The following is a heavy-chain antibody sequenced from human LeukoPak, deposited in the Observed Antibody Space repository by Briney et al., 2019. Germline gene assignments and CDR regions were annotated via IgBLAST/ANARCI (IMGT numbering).Heavy chain of an antibody. CDR3: ARRSYDFWSGYEKYYFDY. J-gene: IGHJ4*02. D-gene: IGHD3-3*01. V-gene: IGHV5-51*01. Sequence: GESLKISCKGSGYSFTSYWIGWVRQMPGKGLEWMGIIYPGDSDTRYSPSFQGQVTISADKSISTAYLQWSSLKASDTAVYYCARRSYDFWSGYEKYYFDYWGQGTLVTVSS. CDR1: GYSFTSYW. CDR2: IYPGDSDT.